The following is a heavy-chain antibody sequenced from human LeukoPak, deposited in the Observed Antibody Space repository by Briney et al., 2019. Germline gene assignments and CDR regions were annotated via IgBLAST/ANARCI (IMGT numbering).Heavy chain of an antibody. V-gene: IGHV4-59*01. CDR3: ARVGYYGSSGSDY. J-gene: IGHJ4*02. Sequence: PSETLSLTCTVSGGSISSYYWSWIRQPPGKGLEWIGYIYYSGSTNYNPSLKSRVTISVDTSKNQFSLKLSSVTAADTAVYYCARVGYYGSSGSDYWGQGTLVTVSS. CDR1: GGSISSYY. CDR2: IYYSGST. D-gene: IGHD3-22*01.